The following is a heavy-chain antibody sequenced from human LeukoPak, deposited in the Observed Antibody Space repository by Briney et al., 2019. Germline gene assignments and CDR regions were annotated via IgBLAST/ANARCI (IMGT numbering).Heavy chain of an antibody. CDR2: IYTSGST. V-gene: IGHV4-4*07. CDR1: GGSISSYY. J-gene: IGHJ4*02. CDR3: ARDLHEVGLRYFDWSYYFDY. Sequence: SETLSLTCTVSGGSISSYYWSWIRQPAGKGLEWIGRIYTSGSTNYNPSLKSRVTMSVDTSKNQFSLKLSSVTAADTAVYYCARDLHEVGLRYFDWSYYFDYWGQGTLVTVSS. D-gene: IGHD3-9*01.